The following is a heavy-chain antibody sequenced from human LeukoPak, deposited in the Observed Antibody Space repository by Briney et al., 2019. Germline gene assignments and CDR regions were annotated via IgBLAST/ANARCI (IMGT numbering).Heavy chain of an antibody. J-gene: IGHJ4*02. CDR1: GFTFSSYS. D-gene: IGHD6-13*01. CDR2: ISSSSYI. V-gene: IGHV3-21*01. Sequence: PGGSLRLSCAASGFTFSSYSMNWVRQAPGKGLEWVSSISSSSYIYYADSVKGRFTISRDNAKNSLYLQMNSLRAEDTAVYYCAREYSSSWDRNFDCWGQGTLVTVSS. CDR3: AREYSSSWDRNFDC.